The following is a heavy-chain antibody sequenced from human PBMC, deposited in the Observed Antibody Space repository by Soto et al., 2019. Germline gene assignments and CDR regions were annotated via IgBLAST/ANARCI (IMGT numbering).Heavy chain of an antibody. CDR1: GDSIGNHG. CDR3: ARGMYDPRSVYDPPQWFDP. D-gene: IGHD3-3*01. Sequence: PSETLSLTCTVSGDSIGNHGWNWLRQSPGKGLELIGYIWFISSVGYNPSLESRITISGDRPNKHFSLNLSTVTAADTAVYFCARGMYDPRSVYDPPQWFDPRGPRALVTVSS. CDR2: IWFISSV. J-gene: IGHJ5*02. V-gene: IGHV4-59*11.